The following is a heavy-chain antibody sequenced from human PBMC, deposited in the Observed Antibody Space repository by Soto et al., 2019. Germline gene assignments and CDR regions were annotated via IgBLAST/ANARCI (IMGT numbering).Heavy chain of an antibody. CDR3: ARDKITGLFDY. CDR2: INHSGST. D-gene: IGHD2-8*02. CDR1: GGTFRGYD. Sequence: SETLSLTCAVYGGTFRGYDWTWIRQPPGTGLEWIGEINHSGSTNYNPSLKSRVTISVDTSKNQFSLKLTSVTAADTAVYYCARDKITGLFDYWGQGTLVTV. V-gene: IGHV4-34*01. J-gene: IGHJ4*02.